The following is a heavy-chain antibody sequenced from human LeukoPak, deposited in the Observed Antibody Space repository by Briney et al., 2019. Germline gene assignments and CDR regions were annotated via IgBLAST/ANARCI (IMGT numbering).Heavy chain of an antibody. J-gene: IGHJ4*02. V-gene: IGHV4-34*01. D-gene: IGHD2-15*01. CDR1: GGSISSYY. CDR3: ARGPRRYCSGGSCYRFDY. Sequence: SETLSLTCTVSGGSISSYYWSWIRQPPGKGLEWIGEINHSGSTNYNPSLKSRVTISVDTSKNQFSLKLSSVTAADTAVYYCARGPRRYCSGGSCYRFDYWGQGTLVTVSS. CDR2: INHSGST.